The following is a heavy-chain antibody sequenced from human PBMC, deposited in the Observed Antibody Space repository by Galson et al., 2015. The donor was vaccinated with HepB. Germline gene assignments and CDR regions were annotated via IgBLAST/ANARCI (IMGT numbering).Heavy chain of an antibody. CDR1: GFTFSSHS. CDR2: IRSSSSAI. V-gene: IGHV3-48*01. Sequence: SLRLSCAASGFTFSSHSMDWVRQAPGKGLEWVSYIRSSSSAIYYADSVKGRFTISRDDAKNSLYLQMNSLRAEDTAVYYCAREDRTGYNRQIDYWGQGTLVTVSS. D-gene: IGHD5-24*01. J-gene: IGHJ4*02. CDR3: AREDRTGYNRQIDY.